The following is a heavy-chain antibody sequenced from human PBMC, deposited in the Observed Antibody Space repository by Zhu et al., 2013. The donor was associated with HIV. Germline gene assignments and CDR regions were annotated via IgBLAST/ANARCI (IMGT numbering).Heavy chain of an antibody. CDR3: ARDLGREYSSDL. CDR1: GYTFTGYY. CDR2: INPNSGGT. V-gene: IGHV1-2*02. J-gene: IGHJ4*02. Sequence: QVQLVQSGAEVKKPGASVKVSCKASGYTFTGYYMHWVRQAPGQGLEWMGWINPNSGGTKYAQNFQDRVTMTRDTSITTAYMELSRLRSDDTAVYYCARDLGREYSSDLWGQGTLVTVSS. D-gene: IGHD6-19*01.